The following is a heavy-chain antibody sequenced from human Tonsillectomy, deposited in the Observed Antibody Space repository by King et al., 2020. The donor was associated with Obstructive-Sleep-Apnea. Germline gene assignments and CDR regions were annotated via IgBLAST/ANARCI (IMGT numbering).Heavy chain of an antibody. CDR3: ASDQRRTIFGGGGDKYYYYGMDV. V-gene: IGHV3-30*04. J-gene: IGHJ6*02. Sequence: VQLVESGGGVVQPGRSLRLSCAASGFTFSSYAMHWVRQAPGKGLEWVAVISYDGSNKYYADSVKGRFTISRDNSKNTLYLQMNSLRAEDTAVYYCASDQRRTIFGGGGDKYYYYGMDVWGQGTTVTVSS. CDR1: GFTFSSYA. D-gene: IGHD3-3*01. CDR2: ISYDGSNK.